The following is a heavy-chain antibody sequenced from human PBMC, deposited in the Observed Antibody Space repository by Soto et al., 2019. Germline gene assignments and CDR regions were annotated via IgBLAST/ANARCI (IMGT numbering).Heavy chain of an antibody. V-gene: IGHV3-64D*06. Sequence: GGSLRLSCSASGFTFSGYAMHWVRQAPGKGLEYVSTISSNGGSTYYADSVKGRFTISRDNSKNTLYLQMSSLRTEDTALYYCVKGKSDLDYWVKGTLVPVSS. CDR3: VKGKSDLDY. CDR1: GFTFSGYA. CDR2: ISSNGGST. J-gene: IGHJ4*02.